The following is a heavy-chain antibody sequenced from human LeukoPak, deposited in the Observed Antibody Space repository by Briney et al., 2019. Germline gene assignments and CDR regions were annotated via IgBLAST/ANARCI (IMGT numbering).Heavy chain of an antibody. D-gene: IGHD5-24*01. CDR1: GGSFSGYY. CDR2: INHSGST. CDR3: ARAEVRDGYNRYYFDY. V-gene: IGHV4-34*01. Sequence: PSETLSLTCTVYGGSFSGYYWSWIRQPPGKGLEWIGEINHSGSTNYNPSLKSRVTISVDTSKNQFSLKLSSVTAADTAVYYCARAEVRDGYNRYYFDYWGQGTLVTVSS. J-gene: IGHJ4*02.